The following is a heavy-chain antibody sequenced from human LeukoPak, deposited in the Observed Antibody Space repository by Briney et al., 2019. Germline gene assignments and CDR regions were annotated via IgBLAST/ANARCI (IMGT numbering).Heavy chain of an antibody. CDR1: GGSFSGYY. V-gene: IGHV4-34*01. Sequence: SETLSLTCAVYGGSFSGYYWSWIRQPPGKGLEWIGEINHSGSTNYNPSLKSRVTISVDTSKNQFSLKLSSVTAADTAVYYCARGRGFDPWGQGTLVTVSS. J-gene: IGHJ5*02. CDR3: ARGRGFDP. CDR2: INHSGST. D-gene: IGHD3-10*01.